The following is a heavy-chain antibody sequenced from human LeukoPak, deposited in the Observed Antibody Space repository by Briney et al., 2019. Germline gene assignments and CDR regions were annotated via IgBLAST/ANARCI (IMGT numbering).Heavy chain of an antibody. CDR3: AREERLYYYYGMDV. Sequence: ASVKLSCTASGYTFTSYGISWVRQAPGQGLERMGWISAYNGNTNYAQKLQGRVTMTTDASTSTAYMELRSLRSDDTAVYYCAREERLYYYYGMDVWGQGTTVTVSS. J-gene: IGHJ6*02. V-gene: IGHV1-18*01. D-gene: IGHD1-1*01. CDR2: ISAYNGNT. CDR1: GYTFTSYG.